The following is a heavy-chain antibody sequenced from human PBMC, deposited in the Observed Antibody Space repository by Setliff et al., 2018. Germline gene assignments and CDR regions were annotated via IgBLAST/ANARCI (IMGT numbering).Heavy chain of an antibody. D-gene: IGHD3-3*01. CDR2: IYHSGST. Sequence: LSLTCAVSGYSISSGYYWGWIRQPPGKGLEWIGSIYHSGSTNYNPSLKSRVTISVDTSKNQFSLKLSSVTAADTAVYYCARDRITIFGVVIPFDYWGQGTLVTVSS. CDR3: ARDRITIFGVVIPFDY. J-gene: IGHJ4*02. CDR1: GYSISSGYY. V-gene: IGHV4-38-2*02.